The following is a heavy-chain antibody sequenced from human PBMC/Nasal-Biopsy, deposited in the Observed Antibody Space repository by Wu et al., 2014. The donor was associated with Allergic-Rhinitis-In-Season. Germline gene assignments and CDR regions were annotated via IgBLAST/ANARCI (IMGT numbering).Heavy chain of an antibody. CDR2: IKSKTDGGTT. CDR3: ATRVWGSYRLSGVY. V-gene: IGHV3-15*01. D-gene: IGHD3-16*02. Sequence: LRLSCAASGFTFSNAWMNWVRQAPGKGLEWVGRIKSKTDGGTTDYAAPVKGRFIISRDDSKNTLYLQVNSLKTEDTAVYYCATRVWGSYRLSGVYWGQGTLVTVSS. J-gene: IGHJ4*02. CDR1: GFTFSNAW.